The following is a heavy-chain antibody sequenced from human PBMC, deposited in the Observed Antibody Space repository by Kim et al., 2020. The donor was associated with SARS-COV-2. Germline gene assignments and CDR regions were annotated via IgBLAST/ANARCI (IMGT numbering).Heavy chain of an antibody. CDR3: AKDPGRQKRGPLFDY. Sequence: GGSLRLSCAASGFTFDDYAMHWVRQAPGKGLEWVSGISWNSGSIGYADSVKGRFTISRDNAKNSLYLQMNSLRAEDTALYYCAKDPGRQKRGPLFDYWGQGTLVTVSS. CDR1: GFTFDDYA. J-gene: IGHJ4*02. CDR2: ISWNSGSI. V-gene: IGHV3-9*01.